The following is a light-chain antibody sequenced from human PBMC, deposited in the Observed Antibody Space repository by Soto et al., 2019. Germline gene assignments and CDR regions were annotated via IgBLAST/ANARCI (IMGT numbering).Light chain of an antibody. CDR1: SSDVGSYNL. Sequence: QSALTQPASVSGSPVPSITISCTGTSSDVGSYNLVSWYQQHPGKAPKLMIYEGSKRPSGVSNRFSGSKAGNTASLTISGLQAEDEAYYYCCAYAVSSTDALFGGGTPLTVL. CDR3: CAYAVSSTDAL. CDR2: EGS. J-gene: IGLJ7*01. V-gene: IGLV2-23*01.